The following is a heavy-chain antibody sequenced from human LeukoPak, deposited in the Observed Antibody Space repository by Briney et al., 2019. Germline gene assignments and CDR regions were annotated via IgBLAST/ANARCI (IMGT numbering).Heavy chain of an antibody. Sequence: SETLSLTCTVSGGSISNYYWSWVRQPPGKGLEWIGYIYYSGSTTYNPSLKSRVTISVDTSKNQFSLRLNAVTAADTAVYYCARRTYFDLWGRGTLVTVSS. CDR2: IYYSGST. V-gene: IGHV4-59*08. J-gene: IGHJ2*01. CDR3: ARRTYFDL. CDR1: GGSISNYY.